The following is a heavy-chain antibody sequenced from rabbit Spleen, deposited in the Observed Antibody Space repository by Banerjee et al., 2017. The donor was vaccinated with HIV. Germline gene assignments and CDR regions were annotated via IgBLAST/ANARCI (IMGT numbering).Heavy chain of an antibody. J-gene: IGHJ4*01. CDR3: ARGSATMTLVITGYYLSL. Sequence: QEQLEESGGDLVRPEGSLTLACTASGFSFSSSYWICWVHQAPGKGLEWIACIWGVSGASTYYASWAKGRFTISKASSTTVTLQMTSLTVADTATYFCARGSATMTLVITGYYLSLWGPGTLVTVS. CDR1: GFSFSSSYW. CDR2: IWGVSGAST. D-gene: IGHD2-1*01. V-gene: IGHV1S45*01.